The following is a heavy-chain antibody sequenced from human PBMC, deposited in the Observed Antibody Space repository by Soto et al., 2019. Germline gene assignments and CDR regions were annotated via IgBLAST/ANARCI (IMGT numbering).Heavy chain of an antibody. CDR2: IFPSGSA. CDR1: GGSLSSYY. D-gene: IGHD3-3*01. J-gene: IGHJ4*02. V-gene: IGHV4-4*07. Sequence: SETLSLTCSVSGGSLSSYYWNWIRQPAGKGLEWIGRIFPSGSANYNPSLKSRVTMSVDTSKNQFSLKVSSVTAADTALYYCARDGGTETTSYFDYRGQGILVTVS. CDR3: ARDGGTETTSYFDY.